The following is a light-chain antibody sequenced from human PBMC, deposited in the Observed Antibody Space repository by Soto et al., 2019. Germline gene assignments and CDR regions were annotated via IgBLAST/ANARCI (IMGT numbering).Light chain of an antibody. CDR1: SRDVGGYNY. J-gene: IGLJ3*02. V-gene: IGLV2-14*01. CDR3: TSDTSSSTWV. CDR2: EVS. Sequence: QSVLTQPASVSGSPGQSITISCTGTSRDVGGYNYVSWYQQHPGKAPKLLIYEVSNRPSGVSNRFSGSTSGNTASLTISGLQAEDEADYYCTSDTSSSTWVFGGGTKLTVL.